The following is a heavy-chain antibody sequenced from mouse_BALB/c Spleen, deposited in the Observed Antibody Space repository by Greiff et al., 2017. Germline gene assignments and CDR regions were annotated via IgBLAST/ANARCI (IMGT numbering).Heavy chain of an antibody. V-gene: IGHV1-55*01. CDR3: ARKYGNWDWYFDV. Sequence: QVQLQQPGAELVKPGTSVKMSCKASGYTFTSYWMHWVKQRPGQGLEWIGDIYPGSDSTSYNQKFKGKATLTVDKSSSTAYMELRSLTSEDTAVYYCARKYGNWDWYFDVWGAGTTVTVSS. CDR1: GYTFTSYW. D-gene: IGHD2-10*02. CDR2: IYPGSDST. J-gene: IGHJ1*01.